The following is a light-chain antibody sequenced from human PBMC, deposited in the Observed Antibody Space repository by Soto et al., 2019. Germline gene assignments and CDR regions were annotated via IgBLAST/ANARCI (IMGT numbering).Light chain of an antibody. CDR3: QQYDSSPWT. J-gene: IGKJ1*01. CDR2: GAS. CDR1: QSVSSSF. Sequence: EIVLTQSPGTLSLSPGERATLSCRASQSVSSSFLAWYQQKPGQAPRLLIYGASSRATGIPDRLSGSGSGTDFTLTISRREPEDFAVFYCQQYDSSPWTFGQGTKVEIK. V-gene: IGKV3-20*01.